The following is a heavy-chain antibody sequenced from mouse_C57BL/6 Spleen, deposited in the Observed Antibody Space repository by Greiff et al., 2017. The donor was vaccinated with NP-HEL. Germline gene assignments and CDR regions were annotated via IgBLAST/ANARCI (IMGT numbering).Heavy chain of an antibody. D-gene: IGHD1-2*01. CDR2: INPNNGGT. V-gene: IGHV1-26*01. CDR1: GYTFTDYY. J-gene: IGHJ2*01. CDR3: ARRATAGYFDY. Sequence: EVQLQQSGPELVKPGASVKISCKASGYTFTDYYMNWVKQSHGKSLEWIGDINPNNGGTSYNQKFKGKATLTVDKSSSTAYMELRSLTSEDSAVYYCARRATAGYFDYWGQGTTLTVSS.